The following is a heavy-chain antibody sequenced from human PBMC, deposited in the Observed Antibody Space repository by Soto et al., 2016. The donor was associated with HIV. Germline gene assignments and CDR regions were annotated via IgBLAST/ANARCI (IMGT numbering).Heavy chain of an antibody. CDR1: GGSVSSGSYY. CDR2: IYYSGST. D-gene: IGHD2-21*02. V-gene: IGHV4-61*01. Sequence: QVQLQESGPGLVKPSETLSLTCTVSGGSVSSGSYYWSWIRQPPGKGLEWIGYIYYSGSTNHNPSLKSRVTIPIDTSKNQFSLKLSSVTAADTAVYFCTSGLLSLDYWGPEPWSPSPQ. CDR3: TSGLLSLDY. J-gene: IGHJ4*01.